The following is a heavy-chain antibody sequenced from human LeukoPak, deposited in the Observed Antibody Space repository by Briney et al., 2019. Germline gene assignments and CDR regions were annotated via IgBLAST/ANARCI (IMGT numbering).Heavy chain of an antibody. D-gene: IGHD6-13*01. CDR3: EVAAADDAFDI. Sequence: SVKVSCKASGGTFTSYAISWVRQAPGQGLEWMGGIIPIFGTANYAQKFQGRVTITADKSTSTAYMELSSLRSEDTAVYYCEVAAADDAFDIWGQGTMVTVSS. CDR1: GGTFTSYA. J-gene: IGHJ3*02. V-gene: IGHV1-69*06. CDR2: IIPIFGTA.